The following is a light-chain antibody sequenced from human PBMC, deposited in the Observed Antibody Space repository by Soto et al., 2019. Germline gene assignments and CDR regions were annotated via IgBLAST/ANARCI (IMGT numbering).Light chain of an antibody. Sequence: QSVLTQPPSTSGTPGQRVTVSCSGSSSNIGRYAVNWYQQLPGTAPKLLIYGNDQRPSGVPDRFSGSKSGTSVSLAISGLQSGDEDDYYCAAWDDSLNGLVFGGGTKVTVL. J-gene: IGLJ3*02. CDR3: AAWDDSLNGLV. V-gene: IGLV1-44*01. CDR2: GND. CDR1: SSNIGRYA.